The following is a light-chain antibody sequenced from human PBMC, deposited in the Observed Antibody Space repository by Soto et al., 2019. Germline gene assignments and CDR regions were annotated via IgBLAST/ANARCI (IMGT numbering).Light chain of an antibody. Sequence: DLQMTQSPSTLSASVGDRVTITCRASQNIYIWLAWYQKKPGKAPNLLIYKASTLQSGVPSRFSGNGSGTEFTLTITSLQPDDSATYCCQQYNGLPTWTFGQGTKVDIK. CDR1: QNIYIW. V-gene: IGKV1-5*03. CDR2: KAS. J-gene: IGKJ1*01. CDR3: QQYNGLPTWT.